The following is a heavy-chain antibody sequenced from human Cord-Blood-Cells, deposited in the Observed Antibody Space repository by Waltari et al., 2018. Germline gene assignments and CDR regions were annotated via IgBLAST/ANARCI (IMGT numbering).Heavy chain of an antibody. V-gene: IGHV4-39*01. CDR3: ARQSSSGYACDI. D-gene: IGHD6-19*01. CDR1: GGSISSSSYY. J-gene: IGHJ3*02. Sequence: QLQLQESGPGLVKPSETLSLTCTVSGGSISSSSYYWGWIRQPPGKGLEWIGSIYYSGGPYYNPSRKSRVTISIDTSKNQFSLKLSSVTAADTAVYYCARQSSSGYACDIWGQGTMVTVSS. CDR2: IYYSGGP.